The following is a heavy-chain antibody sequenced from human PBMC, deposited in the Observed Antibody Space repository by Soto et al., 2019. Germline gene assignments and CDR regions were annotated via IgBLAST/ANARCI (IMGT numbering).Heavy chain of an antibody. J-gene: IGHJ4*02. CDR1: GFTFSSYA. D-gene: IGHD3-9*01. V-gene: IGHV3-23*01. Sequence: PGGSLRLSCSASGFTFSSYAMSWVRQAPGKGLEWVSGISASGDDTDDNTYYADSVKGRFTISRDNSKNTLYLETNSLRAEDTAVYHCAKESLGRHFDFDYWGQGTLVTVSS. CDR3: AKESLGRHFDFDY. CDR2: ISASGDDTDDNT.